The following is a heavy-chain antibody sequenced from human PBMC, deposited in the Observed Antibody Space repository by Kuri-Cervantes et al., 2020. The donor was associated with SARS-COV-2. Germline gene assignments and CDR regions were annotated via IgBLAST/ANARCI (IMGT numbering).Heavy chain of an antibody. CDR3: ARHSEYGDYVPPGGAFDI. V-gene: IGHV4-38-2*02. J-gene: IGHJ3*02. CDR2: MYHSGNT. D-gene: IGHD4-17*01. CDR1: GGSIRSGYY. Sequence: SETLSLTCTVSGGSIRSGYYWGWIRQPPGKGLEWIGSMYHSGNTHYNPSLKSRVTISVDTSKNQFSLKLSSVTAADTAVYYCARHSEYGDYVPPGGAFDIWGQGTMVTVSS.